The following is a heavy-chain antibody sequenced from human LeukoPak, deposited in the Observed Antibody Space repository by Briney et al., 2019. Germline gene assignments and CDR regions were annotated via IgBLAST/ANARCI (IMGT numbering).Heavy chain of an antibody. Sequence: PSETLSLTCTVSGGSISSYYWSWIRQPAGKGLEWIGYIYYSGSTYYNPSLKSRVTISVDTSKNQFSLKLSSVTAADTAVYYCARGPTLVINVGEFDYWGQGTLVTVSS. CDR2: IYYSGST. D-gene: IGHD3-22*01. CDR1: GGSISSYY. CDR3: ARGPTLVINVGEFDY. V-gene: IGHV4-59*12. J-gene: IGHJ4*02.